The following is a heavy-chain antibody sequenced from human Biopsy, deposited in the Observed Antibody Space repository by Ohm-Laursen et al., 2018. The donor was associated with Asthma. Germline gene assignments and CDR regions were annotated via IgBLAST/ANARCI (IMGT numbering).Heavy chain of an antibody. CDR1: GYTFSNYA. CDR2: ISSYNGDT. CDR3: VRDKVVVVPGSKGPTDWFDP. V-gene: IGHV1-18*04. J-gene: IGHJ5*02. D-gene: IGHD2-15*01. Sequence: GASVKVSCKASGYTFSNYAISWVRQAPGQGLEWMGWISSYNGDTKFAQNVKGRLSLTTDTSTSTAYMELRSLTSDDTAVYYCVRDKVVVVPGSKGPTDWFDPWGQGTLVTVSS.